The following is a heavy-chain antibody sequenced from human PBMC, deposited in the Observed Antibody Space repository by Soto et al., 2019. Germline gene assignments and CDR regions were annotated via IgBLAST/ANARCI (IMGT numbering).Heavy chain of an antibody. CDR2: SNGEGSTK. V-gene: IGHV3-74*01. Sequence: PGGSLRLSCAASGFTFSNDWLHWVRQTPGKGLVWVSRSNGEGSTKNYAESVKGRFTISRDNAKNMLYLQMNILSPDDTAVYYCARLTSGSGAVWGQGTLVTVSS. CDR3: ARLTSGSGAV. D-gene: IGHD2-15*01. CDR1: GFTFSNDW. J-gene: IGHJ4*02.